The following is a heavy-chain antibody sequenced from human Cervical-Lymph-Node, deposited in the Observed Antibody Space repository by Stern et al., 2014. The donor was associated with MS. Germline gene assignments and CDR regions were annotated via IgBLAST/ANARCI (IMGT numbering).Heavy chain of an antibody. V-gene: IGHV3-30*18. CDR1: GFTFNNYG. D-gene: IGHD3-10*01. CDR2: ISYDGSNK. Sequence: VQLVESGGGVVQPGRSLRLSCAASGFTFNNYGMHWVRQAPGKGLEWVASISYDGSNKFYTGSVKGRFTISRDTFKNTLYLQMSSLRAEDTAVYYCAKETDTYYFGSGTSLDSWGQGTLVTVSS. CDR3: AKETDTYYFGSGTSLDS. J-gene: IGHJ4*02.